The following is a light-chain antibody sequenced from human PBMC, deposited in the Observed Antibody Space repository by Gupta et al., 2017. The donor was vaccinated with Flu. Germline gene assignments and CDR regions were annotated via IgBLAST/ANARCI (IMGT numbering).Light chain of an antibody. CDR2: KHD. Sequence: QSVLTQPPSVSGPPGQRVTISCSGSSSNIGKDSVYWYQQFPGTAPKVLIYKHDQRPSEVPDRFSGSKSGTTASLVISGLRTEDEADYYCATWDGSLDDVVFGGGTKLTVL. CDR3: ATWDGSLDDVV. V-gene: IGLV1-47*01. CDR1: SSNIGKDS. J-gene: IGLJ2*01.